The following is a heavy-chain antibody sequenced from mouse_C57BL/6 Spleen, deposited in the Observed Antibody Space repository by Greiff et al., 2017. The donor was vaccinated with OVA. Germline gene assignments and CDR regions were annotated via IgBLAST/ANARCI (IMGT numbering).Heavy chain of an antibody. J-gene: IGHJ2*01. Sequence: VQLQQPGAELVKPGASVKLSCKASGYTFTSYWLHWVKQRPGQGLEWIGMIHPNSGSTNYNEKFTSKATLTVDKSSSTAYMQLSSLTAEDSAVYYCAGDGYLDYWGQGTTLTVSS. CDR2: IHPNSGST. CDR1: GYTFTSYW. D-gene: IGHD2-3*01. CDR3: AGDGYLDY. V-gene: IGHV1-64*01.